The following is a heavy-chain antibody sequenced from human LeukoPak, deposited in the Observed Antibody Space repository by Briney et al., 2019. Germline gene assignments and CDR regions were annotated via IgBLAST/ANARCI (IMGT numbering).Heavy chain of an antibody. V-gene: IGHV3-64*01. CDR3: ARERAFYYFDY. CDR2: VVGNGGTT. J-gene: IGHJ4*02. Sequence: PGGSLRLSCAASGFTFTTYTIHWVRQAPGKGLEYVSAVVGNGGTTYYANSVKGGFIISRDNSKNTVYLQMGSLRAEDTAVYYCARERAFYYFDYWGQGTLVTVSS. CDR1: GFTFTTYT.